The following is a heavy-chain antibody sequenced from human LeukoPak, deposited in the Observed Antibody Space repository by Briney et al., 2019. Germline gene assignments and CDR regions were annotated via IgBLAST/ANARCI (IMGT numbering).Heavy chain of an antibody. CDR3: ARWGSWIQLWSGY. J-gene: IGHJ4*02. D-gene: IGHD5-18*01. CDR1: GGSISSSNW. Sequence: SETLSLTCAVPGGSISSSNWWSWVRQPPGKGLEWIGEIYHSGSTNYNPSLKSRVTISVDKSKNQFSLKLSSVTAADTAVYYCARWGSWIQLWSGYWGQGTLVTVSS. V-gene: IGHV4-4*02. CDR2: IYHSGST.